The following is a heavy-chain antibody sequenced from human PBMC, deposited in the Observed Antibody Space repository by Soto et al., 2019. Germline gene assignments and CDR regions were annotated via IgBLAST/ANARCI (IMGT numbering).Heavy chain of an antibody. V-gene: IGHV3-23*01. Sequence: GGSLRLSCAASGFTFSSYAMSWVRQAPGKGLEWVSAISGSGGSTYYADSAKGRFTISRDNSKNTLYLQMNSLRAEDTAVYYCAKDPLGYYDFWSGYYGFDYWGQGTLVTVSS. CDR1: GFTFSSYA. CDR3: AKDPLGYYDFWSGYYGFDY. J-gene: IGHJ4*02. CDR2: ISGSGGST. D-gene: IGHD3-3*01.